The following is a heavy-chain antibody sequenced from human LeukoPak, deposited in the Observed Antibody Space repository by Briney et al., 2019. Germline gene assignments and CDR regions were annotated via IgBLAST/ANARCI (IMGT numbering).Heavy chain of an antibody. J-gene: IGHJ4*02. CDR1: GYTFTSYG. V-gene: IGHV1-18*01. Sequence: ASVKVSCKASGYTFTSYGISWVRQAPGQGLEWMGWISAYNGNTNYAQKLQGRVTMTTDTSTSTAYMELRSLRSDDTAVYYCARGHCSSTSCYIFDYWGQGTLVTVSS. D-gene: IGHD2-2*02. CDR3: ARGHCSSTSCYIFDY. CDR2: ISAYNGNT.